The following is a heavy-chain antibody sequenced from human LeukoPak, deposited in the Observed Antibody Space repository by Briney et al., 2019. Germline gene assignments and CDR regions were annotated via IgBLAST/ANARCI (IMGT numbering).Heavy chain of an antibody. D-gene: IGHD3-22*01. Sequence: GASVKASCKASGYTFTSYYMHWVRQAPGQGLEWMGIINPSGGSTSYAQKFQGRVTMTRDTSTSTAYMELSSLRSEDTAVYYCARAAPSIPYYDSSGYTNWFDPWGQGTLVTVSS. CDR1: GYTFTSYY. V-gene: IGHV1-46*01. CDR3: ARAAPSIPYYDSSGYTNWFDP. CDR2: INPSGGST. J-gene: IGHJ5*02.